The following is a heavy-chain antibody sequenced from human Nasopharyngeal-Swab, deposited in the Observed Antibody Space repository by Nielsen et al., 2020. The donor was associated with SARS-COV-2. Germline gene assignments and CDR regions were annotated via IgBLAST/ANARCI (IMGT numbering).Heavy chain of an antibody. D-gene: IGHD3-22*01. CDR3: ARGSGYYDSSGYSDY. CDR1: GGSISGYY. CDR2: IYYSGST. J-gene: IGHJ4*02. Sequence: GSLRLSCTVSGGSISGYYWSWIRQPPGKGLEWIGYIYYSGSTNYNPSLKSRVTISVDTSKNQFSLKLSSVTAADTAVYYCARGSGYYDSSGYSDYWGQGTLVTVSS. V-gene: IGHV4-59*13.